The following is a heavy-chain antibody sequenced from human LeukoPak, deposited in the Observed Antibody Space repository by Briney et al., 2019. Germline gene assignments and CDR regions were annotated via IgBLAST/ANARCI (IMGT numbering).Heavy chain of an antibody. J-gene: IGHJ4*02. D-gene: IGHD3-22*01. CDR3: ARALTYYYDSSGYYLDY. V-gene: IGHV4-31*03. CDR2: IYYSGST. Sequence: PSQTLSLTCTVSGGSISSGGYYWSWIRQHPGKGLEWIGYIYYSGSTYYNPSPKSRVTISVDTSKNQFSLKLSSVTAADTAVYYCARALTYYYDSSGYYLDYWGQGTLVTVSS. CDR1: GGSISSGGYY.